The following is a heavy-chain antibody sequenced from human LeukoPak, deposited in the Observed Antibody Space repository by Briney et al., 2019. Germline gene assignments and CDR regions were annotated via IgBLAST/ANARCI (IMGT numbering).Heavy chain of an antibody. J-gene: IGHJ6*02. Sequence: ASVKVSCKASGYTFTGYYMHWVRQAPGQGLEWMGWINPNSGGTNYAQKFQGRVTMTRDTSISTAYMELSRLRSDDTAVYYCARGPLRYCSSTSCYTTPYYCYGMDVWGQGTTVTVSS. CDR1: GYTFTGYY. CDR3: ARGPLRYCSSTSCYTTPYYCYGMDV. V-gene: IGHV1-2*02. CDR2: INPNSGGT. D-gene: IGHD2-2*02.